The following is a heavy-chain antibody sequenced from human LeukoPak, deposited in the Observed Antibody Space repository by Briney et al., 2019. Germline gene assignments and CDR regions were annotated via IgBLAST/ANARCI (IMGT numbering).Heavy chain of an antibody. CDR1: GGSITSSSFY. CDR2: IYYTGST. J-gene: IGHJ3*02. Sequence: SETLSLTCTVSGGSITSSSFYWGWLRPPPGTGLEWIGCIYYTGSTYYNPSLKSRVIISGDTSKNQFSLDLSSVTAADTAVYYCARLMITFGGIIVWAFDIWGRGTMVTVSS. CDR3: ARLMITFGGIIVWAFDI. D-gene: IGHD3-16*02. V-gene: IGHV4-39*01.